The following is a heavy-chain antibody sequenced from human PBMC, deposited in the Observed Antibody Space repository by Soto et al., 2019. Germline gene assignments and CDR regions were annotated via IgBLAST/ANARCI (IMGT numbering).Heavy chain of an antibody. D-gene: IGHD1-20*01. CDR1: GDSISSPNW. CDR3: AREGFDNRPDY. J-gene: IGHJ4*02. V-gene: IGHV4-4*02. Sequence: SETLSLTCAVSGDSISSPNWWSWYRQTPGKGLELIGEMFASGSSNYNPSLNGRVTISLDTSKNHFSLKLTSLTAADTAIYYCAREGFDNRPDYWGQGIPVTVSS. CDR2: MFASGSS.